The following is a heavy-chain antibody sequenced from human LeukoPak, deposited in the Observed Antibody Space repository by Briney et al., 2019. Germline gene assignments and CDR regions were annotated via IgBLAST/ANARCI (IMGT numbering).Heavy chain of an antibody. J-gene: IGHJ4*02. CDR1: GFTFDDYA. D-gene: IGHD3-22*01. V-gene: IGHV3-9*03. CDR2: ISWNSGSI. Sequence: GGSLRLSCAASGFTFDDYAMHWVRQAPGKCLEWVSGISWNSGSIGYADSVKGRFTISRDNAKNSLYLQMNSLRAEDMALYYCAKDTGDSSGVDYWGQGTLVTVSS. CDR3: AKDTGDSSGVDY.